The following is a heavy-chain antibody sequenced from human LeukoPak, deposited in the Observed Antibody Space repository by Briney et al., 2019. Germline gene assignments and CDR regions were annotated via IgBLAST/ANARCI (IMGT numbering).Heavy chain of an antibody. CDR1: GFTFSNAW. V-gene: IGHV3-15*01. J-gene: IGHJ4*02. CDR3: TTYSYRLIPGYY. D-gene: IGHD5-18*01. CDR2: IKRKTDGGTT. Sequence: GGSLRLSCAASGFTFSNAWMSWVRQAPGKGLEWVGRIKRKTDGGTTDYAARVKGRSTISRHDSKNTLYLQMNSLKAGDTAVYYCTTYSYRLIPGYYWGQGTLVTVSS.